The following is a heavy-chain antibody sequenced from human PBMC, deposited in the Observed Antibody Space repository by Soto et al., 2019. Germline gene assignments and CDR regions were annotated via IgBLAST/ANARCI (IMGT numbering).Heavy chain of an antibody. D-gene: IGHD3-3*01. V-gene: IGHV3-21*01. J-gene: IGHJ4*02. CDR1: GFTFSSYS. Sequence: EVQLVESGGGLVKPGGSLRLSCAASGFTFSSYSMNWVRQAPGKGLEWVSSISSSSSYIYYADSVKGRFTISRDNAKNSLYLQMNSLRAEDTPVYYCARGLTIFGVVSSDYWGQGTLVTVSS. CDR2: ISSSSSYI. CDR3: ARGLTIFGVVSSDY.